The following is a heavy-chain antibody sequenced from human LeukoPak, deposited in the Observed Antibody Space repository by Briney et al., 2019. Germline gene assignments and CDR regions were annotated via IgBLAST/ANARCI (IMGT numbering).Heavy chain of an antibody. CDR2: ISHDGSIK. Sequence: GGSLRLSCVAYGFTFRSYWMSWVRQAPGKGLEWVAVISHDGSIKYYADSVKGRFTISRDNSKNMVYLQMNSLRAEDTAVFYCARDEMTDYVWGTYRRSPDYWGQGTLVTVSS. V-gene: IGHV3-30-3*01. J-gene: IGHJ4*02. D-gene: IGHD3-16*02. CDR3: ARDEMTDYVWGTYRRSPDY. CDR1: GFTFRSYW.